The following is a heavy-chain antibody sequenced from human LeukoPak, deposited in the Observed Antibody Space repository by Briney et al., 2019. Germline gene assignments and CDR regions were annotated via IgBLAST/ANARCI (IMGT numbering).Heavy chain of an antibody. Sequence: GGSLRLSCAASGFTVSTNYMSWVRQAPAKGLEWVSVIYSGGITFYADSVKGRFTIFRDNSKNMLYLQMNSLRAEDTAVYYCATGGGRDYIDYWGQGTLVSVPS. V-gene: IGHV3-53*01. CDR1: GFTVSTNY. CDR3: ATGGGRDYIDY. D-gene: IGHD3-10*01. J-gene: IGHJ4*02. CDR2: IYSGGIT.